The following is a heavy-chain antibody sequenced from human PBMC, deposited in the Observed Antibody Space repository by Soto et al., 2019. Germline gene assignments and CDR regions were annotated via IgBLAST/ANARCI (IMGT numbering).Heavy chain of an antibody. J-gene: IGHJ6*02. CDR2: TATKPDSFPT. CDR1: GFTFSDHY. D-gene: IGHD2-2*01. Sequence: EVQLVASGGGLVQPGGSLRLSCAASGFTFSDHYMEWVRQAPGKGLEWVGRTATKPDSFPTGYAASVTGRFTISRDASTNSLYLQMNSVKTEDTAVYYCGRGYCTSTTCHGAHYHLDVWGQRTTVTVSS. CDR3: GRGYCTSTTCHGAHYHLDV. V-gene: IGHV3-72*01.